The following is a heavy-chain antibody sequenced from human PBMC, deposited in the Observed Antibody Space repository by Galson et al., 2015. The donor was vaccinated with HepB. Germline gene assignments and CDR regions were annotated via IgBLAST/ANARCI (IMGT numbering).Heavy chain of an antibody. J-gene: IGHJ3*02. Sequence: SLRLSCAASGFTFSSYDMHWVRQATGKGLGWVSAIGTAGDPYYPGSVKGRFTISRENAKNSLYLQMNSLRAGDTAVYYCARSPYDSNAFDIWGQGTMVTVSS. CDR1: GFTFSSYD. CDR2: IGTAGDP. CDR3: ARSPYDSNAFDI. D-gene: IGHD3-22*01. V-gene: IGHV3-13*05.